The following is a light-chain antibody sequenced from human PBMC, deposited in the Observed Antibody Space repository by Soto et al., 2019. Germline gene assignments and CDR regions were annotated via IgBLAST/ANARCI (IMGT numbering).Light chain of an antibody. CDR1: ESVHRN. Sequence: EVVMTQSPATLSVSPGERVTLSCRASESVHRNLAWYQQKPGQGPSLLIYYASTRATGVPDRFTGSGSGTEFTLTIRSLQSEAFGFYHCHHYSNSPPTFGPGTKVEIK. CDR3: HHYSNSPPT. V-gene: IGKV3-15*01. CDR2: YAS. J-gene: IGKJ3*01.